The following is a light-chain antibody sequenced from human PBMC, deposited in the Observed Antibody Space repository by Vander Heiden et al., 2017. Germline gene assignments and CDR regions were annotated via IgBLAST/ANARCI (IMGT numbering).Light chain of an antibody. CDR1: SGHSSDA. CDR3: QTWDTGIQV. J-gene: IGLJ1*01. Sequence: QLVLTQSPSASASLGASVKPTCTLSSGHSSDAIAWHQQQPEKGPRYLMKLNSDGSHTKGAGIPDRFSGSSSGAERYLTISSLQSDDEADYYCQTWDTGIQVFGTGTKVTVL. CDR2: LNSDGSH. V-gene: IGLV4-69*01.